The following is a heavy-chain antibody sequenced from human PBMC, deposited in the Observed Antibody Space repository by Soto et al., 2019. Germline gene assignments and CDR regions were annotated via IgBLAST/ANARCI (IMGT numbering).Heavy chain of an antibody. J-gene: IGHJ3*02. CDR2: IIPIFGTA. CDR3: ARDVSRFSHDAFDI. CDR1: GGTFSSYA. Sequence: GASVKVSCKASGGTFSSYAISWVRQAPGQGLEWMGGIIPIFGTANYAQKFQGRVTITADEPTSTAYMELSSLRSEDTAVYYCARDVSRFSHDAFDIWGQGTMVTVSS. V-gene: IGHV1-69*13.